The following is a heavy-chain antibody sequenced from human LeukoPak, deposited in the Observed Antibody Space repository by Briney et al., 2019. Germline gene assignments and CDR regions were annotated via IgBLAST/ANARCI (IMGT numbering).Heavy chain of an antibody. J-gene: IGHJ4*02. V-gene: IGHV3-23*01. CDR2: VSGSGGST. Sequence: GGSLRLSCVVSGITIANYGMSWVRQAPGKGLEWVAGVSGSGGSTNYADSVKGQFTISRDNPKNTLYLQMNSLRAEDTAVYFCAKRGVVIRVILVGFHKEAYYFDSWGQGALVTVSS. D-gene: IGHD3-22*01. CDR1: GITIANYG. CDR3: AKRGVVIRVILVGFHKEAYYFDS.